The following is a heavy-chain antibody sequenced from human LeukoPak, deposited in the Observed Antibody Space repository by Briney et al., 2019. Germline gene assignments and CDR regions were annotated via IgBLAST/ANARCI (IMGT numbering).Heavy chain of an antibody. Sequence: PGGSLRLSCAASGFTFSSYTMNWVRQAPGKGLEWVSYISSSSGTIYYADSVKGRFTISRDNAKNSLYLQMNSLRAEDTAVYYCARGKCALGYWGQGTLVTVSS. J-gene: IGHJ4*02. CDR3: ARGKCALGY. D-gene: IGHD4/OR15-4a*01. CDR1: GFTFSSYT. CDR2: ISSSSGTI. V-gene: IGHV3-48*01.